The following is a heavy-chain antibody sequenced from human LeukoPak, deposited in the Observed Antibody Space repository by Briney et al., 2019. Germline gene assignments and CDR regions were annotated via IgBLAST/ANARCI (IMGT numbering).Heavy chain of an antibody. D-gene: IGHD3-10*01. Sequence: SETLSLTCTVSGGSISRYHWSWIRQPPGEGLEWIGYIYYSGSTNYNPSLKSRVTISVDTSKNQFSLKLSSVTAADTAVYYCARSGSGSYYNFDYWGQGTLVTVSS. J-gene: IGHJ4*02. V-gene: IGHV4-59*08. CDR1: GGSISRYH. CDR2: IYYSGST. CDR3: ARSGSGSYYNFDY.